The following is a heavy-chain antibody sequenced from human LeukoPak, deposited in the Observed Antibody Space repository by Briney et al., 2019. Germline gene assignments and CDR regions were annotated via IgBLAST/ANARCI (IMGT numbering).Heavy chain of an antibody. CDR1: GFTFSNYG. Sequence: GGSLRLSCAASGFTFSNYGMHWVRQAPGKGLEWVAFIRYDGSLKNYADSVKGRFTISRDSSKNTLYLQMNSLRAEDTAVYYCAKGMGSWYYYYYYMDVWGKGTTVTVSS. CDR2: IRYDGSLK. CDR3: AKGMGSWYYYYYYMDV. V-gene: IGHV3-30*02. D-gene: IGHD3-10*01. J-gene: IGHJ6*03.